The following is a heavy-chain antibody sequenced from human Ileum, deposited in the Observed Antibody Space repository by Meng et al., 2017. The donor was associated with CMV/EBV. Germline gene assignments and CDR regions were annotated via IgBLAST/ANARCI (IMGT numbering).Heavy chain of an antibody. CDR1: RCSISSDY. CDR2: IYTSGST. J-gene: IGHJ4*02. Sequence: QVRLQESGPGLVQPSGTLSLPCPVSRCSISSDYWSWIRQPAGKGLEWIGRIYTSGSTNYNPSLKSRVTMSVDTSKTQFSLKLSSVTAADTAVYYCARGPYSSSWSSFDYWGQGTLVTVSS. V-gene: IGHV4-4*07. CDR3: ARGPYSSSWSSFDY. D-gene: IGHD6-13*01.